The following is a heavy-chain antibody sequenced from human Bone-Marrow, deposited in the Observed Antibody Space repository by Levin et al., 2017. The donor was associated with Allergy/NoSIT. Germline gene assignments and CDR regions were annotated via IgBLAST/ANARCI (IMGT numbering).Heavy chain of an antibody. CDR2: IIPIFGTA. Sequence: SVKVSCKASGGTFSSYAISWVRQAPGQGLEWMGGIIPIFGTANYAQKFQGRVTITADESTSTAYMELSSLRSEDTAVYYCARGPRSGDFWRHYYYYGMDVWGQGTTVTVSS. CDR1: GGTFSSYA. J-gene: IGHJ6*02. CDR3: ARGPRSGDFWRHYYYYGMDV. V-gene: IGHV1-69*13. D-gene: IGHD3-3*01.